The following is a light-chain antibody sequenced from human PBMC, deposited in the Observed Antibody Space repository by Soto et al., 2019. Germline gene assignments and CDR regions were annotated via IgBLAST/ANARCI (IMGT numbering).Light chain of an antibody. CDR2: DVS. J-gene: IGKJ5*01. Sequence: AIPVTQSPSSLSASVGDRVTITCRASQAIRGALAWYQQKPGKPPKLLIYDVSSLESGVPSRFSGSGSGTEFILTISSLQPEDFGTYYCQQFLSYPITFGHGTRLEIK. CDR3: QQFLSYPIT. CDR1: QAIRGA. V-gene: IGKV1-13*02.